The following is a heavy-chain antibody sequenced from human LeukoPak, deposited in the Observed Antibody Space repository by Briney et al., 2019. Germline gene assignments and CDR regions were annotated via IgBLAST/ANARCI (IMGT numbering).Heavy chain of an antibody. J-gene: IGHJ6*02. CDR1: GHTFSSLV. D-gene: IGHD5-24*01. CDR3: ARVLRDGYNYYYYYGMDA. V-gene: IGHV1-18*01. CDR2: ISAYNNNT. Sequence: ASVKVSCKASGHTFSSLVISWVRQAPGQGLEWMGWISAYNNNTNYAQKLQGRVTMTTDTSTSTAYMELRSLTSDDTAVYYCARVLRDGYNYYYYYGMDAWGQGTTVTVSS.